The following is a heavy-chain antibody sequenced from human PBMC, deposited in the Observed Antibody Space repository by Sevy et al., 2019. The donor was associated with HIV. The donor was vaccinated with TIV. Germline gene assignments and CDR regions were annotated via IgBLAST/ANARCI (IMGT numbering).Heavy chain of an antibody. CDR3: ARDLQYQLFYYYYYGMDV. Sequence: GGSLRLSCAASGFTFSSYAMHWVRQAPGKGLEWVAGISYDGSNKYYADSVKGRFTISRDNSKNTLYLQMNSLRAEDTAVYYCARDLQYQLFYYYYYGMDVWGQGTTVTVSS. CDR1: GFTFSSYA. D-gene: IGHD4-4*01. V-gene: IGHV3-30*04. CDR2: ISYDGSNK. J-gene: IGHJ6*02.